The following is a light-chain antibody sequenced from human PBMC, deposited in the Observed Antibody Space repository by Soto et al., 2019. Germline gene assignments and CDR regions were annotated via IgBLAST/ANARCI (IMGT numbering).Light chain of an antibody. CDR1: SSDVGGYDY. J-gene: IGLJ1*01. CDR3: SSYTSSSTLV. CDR2: DVS. V-gene: IGLV2-14*03. Sequence: QSALTQPGSVSGSPGQSITISSTGTSSDVGGYDYVSWYQHHPGKAPKLMIYDVSNRPSGVSNRFSGSKSGNTASLTISGLQAEYEADYYCSSYTSSSTLVFGTGTKLTVL.